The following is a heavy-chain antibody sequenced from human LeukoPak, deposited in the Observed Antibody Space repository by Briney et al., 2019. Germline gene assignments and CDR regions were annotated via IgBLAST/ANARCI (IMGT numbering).Heavy chain of an antibody. CDR3: ASSSSGWEQRAPFDY. CDR1: GFTYTSSA. V-gene: IGHV1-46*01. D-gene: IGHD6-19*01. Sequence: ASVKVSCKASGFTYTSSAMHWVRQAPGQGLEWMGIINPSSGSTSYAQNFQGRVTMTRDTSTSTVYMELSSLRSEDTAVYYCASSSSGWEQRAPFDYWGQGTQVTVSS. J-gene: IGHJ4*02. CDR2: INPSSGST.